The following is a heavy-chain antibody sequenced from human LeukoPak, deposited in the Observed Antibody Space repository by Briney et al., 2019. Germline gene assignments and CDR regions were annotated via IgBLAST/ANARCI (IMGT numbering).Heavy chain of an antibody. D-gene: IGHD2-21*02. V-gene: IGHV3-23*01. J-gene: IGHJ4*02. Sequence: GGSLRLSCAASGFTFSSYAMSWVRQAPGKGLEWVSAISGSGGSTYYADSVKGRFTISRDNSKNTLYLQMNSLRAEDTAVYYCAKDQKAYCGGDCAFDYWGQGTLVTVSS. CDR1: GFTFSSYA. CDR3: AKDQKAYCGGDCAFDY. CDR2: ISGSGGST.